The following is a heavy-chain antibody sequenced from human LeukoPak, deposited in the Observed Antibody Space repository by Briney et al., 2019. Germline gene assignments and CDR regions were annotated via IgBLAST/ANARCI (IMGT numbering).Heavy chain of an antibody. CDR2: IYYSGST. CDR3: ARANPAFLYYYGMDV. CDR1: GGSISSGGYY. Sequence: PSETLSLTCTVSGGSISSGGYYWSWIRQHPGKGLEWIGYIYYSGSTYYNPSLKSRVTISVDTSKNQFSLKLSSVTAADTAVYYCARANPAFLYYYGMDVWGQGTTVTVSS. J-gene: IGHJ6*02. D-gene: IGHD2/OR15-2a*01. V-gene: IGHV4-31*03.